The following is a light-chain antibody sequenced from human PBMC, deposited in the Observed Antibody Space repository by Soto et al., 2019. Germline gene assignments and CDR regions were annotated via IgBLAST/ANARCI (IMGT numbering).Light chain of an antibody. V-gene: IGKV1-9*01. Sequence: DIQLTQSPSFLSASVGDRVTITCRASQGINNYLAWYQQQPGKAPNLLIYGASTLQSGVPSRFSGSGYGTEFTLTITTLQPEDFATYYCQHHDSYPRTFGGGTKFEIK. CDR2: GAS. CDR3: QHHDSYPRT. CDR1: QGINNY. J-gene: IGKJ4*01.